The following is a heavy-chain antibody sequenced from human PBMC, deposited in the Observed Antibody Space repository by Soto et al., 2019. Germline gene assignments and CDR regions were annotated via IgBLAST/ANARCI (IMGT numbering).Heavy chain of an antibody. V-gene: IGHV3-30*18. CDR2: ISYDGSNK. CDR1: GFTFSSYG. CDR3: AKDGGSYYDFWSGYGLDY. D-gene: IGHD3-3*01. J-gene: IGHJ4*02. Sequence: GGSLRLSCAASGFTFSSYGMHWVHQAPGKGLEWVAVISYDGSNKYYADSVKGRFTISRDNSKNTLYLQMNSLRAEDTAVYYCAKDGGSYYDFWSGYGLDYWGQGTLVTVSS.